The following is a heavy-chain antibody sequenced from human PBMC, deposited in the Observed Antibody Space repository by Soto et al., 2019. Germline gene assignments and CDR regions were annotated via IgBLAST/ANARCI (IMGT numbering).Heavy chain of an antibody. V-gene: IGHV3-21*01. Sequence: GGSLRLSCAASGFTFSSYSMNWVRQAPGKGLEWVSSISSSSSYIYYADSVKGRFTISRDNAKNSLYLQMNSLRAEDTAVYYCARDRPAPPYCSCGSCYSGYFDYWGQGTLVTVSS. CDR1: GFTFSSYS. CDR2: ISSSSSYI. CDR3: ARDRPAPPYCSCGSCYSGYFDY. D-gene: IGHD2-15*01. J-gene: IGHJ4*02.